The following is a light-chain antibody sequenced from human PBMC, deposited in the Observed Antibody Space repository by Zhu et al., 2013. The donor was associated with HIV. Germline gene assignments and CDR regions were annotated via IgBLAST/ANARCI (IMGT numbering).Light chain of an antibody. CDR2: DAS. V-gene: IGKV1-5*01. CDR1: QSINRW. J-gene: IGKJ1*01. Sequence: DIQMTQSPSTLSASVGDRVTITCRASQSINRWLAWYQQKPGKAPKLLIYDASTLQSGVPSRFTGSGTGTEFTLTIIRLQPEDFATYYCLQSYLYPRTFGQGPRWK. CDR3: LQSYLYPRT.